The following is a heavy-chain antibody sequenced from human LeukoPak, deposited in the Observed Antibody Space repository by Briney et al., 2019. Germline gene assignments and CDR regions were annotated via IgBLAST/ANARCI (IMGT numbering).Heavy chain of an antibody. CDR2: ISSSSNTI. J-gene: IGHJ4*02. V-gene: IGHV3-48*02. CDR1: GFTVSSNY. D-gene: IGHD5-18*01. CDR3: AKDGSGRYSYDY. Sequence: GGSLRLSCAASGFTVSSNYMSWVRQAPGKGLEWVSYISSSSNTIYYADSVKGRFTISRDNAKNSLYLQMNSLRDGDTAVYYCAKDGSGRYSYDYWGQGTLVTVSS.